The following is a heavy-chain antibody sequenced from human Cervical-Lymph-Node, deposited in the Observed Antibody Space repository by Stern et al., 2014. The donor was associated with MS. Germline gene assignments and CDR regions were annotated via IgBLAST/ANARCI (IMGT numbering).Heavy chain of an antibody. CDR2: ISYDGSRN. CDR3: ASAYYDTSGSDY. J-gene: IGHJ4*02. Sequence: VQLVESGGGVVQPGRSLRLSCAVSGLTFSSYGMHWVRQAPGKGLEWVALISYDGSRNSYADSVKGRFTISRDNSKNTLYLQMTSLRVEDTAVYYCASAYYDTSGSDYWGQGALVTVSS. V-gene: IGHV3-30*03. D-gene: IGHD3-22*01. CDR1: GLTFSSYG.